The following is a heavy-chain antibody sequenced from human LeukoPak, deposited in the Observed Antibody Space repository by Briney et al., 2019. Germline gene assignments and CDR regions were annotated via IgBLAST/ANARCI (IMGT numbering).Heavy chain of an antibody. V-gene: IGHV4-38-2*01. D-gene: IGHD2-15*01. Sequence: SETLSLTCAVSDYSITSGNYWGWIRQPPGEGLEWIATIYHSGSSYYNPSLKSRATISVVTSKNQFSLKVSSVTAADTAVYYCARLLSRSVNYFDYWGQGTLVTVSS. CDR3: ARLLSRSVNYFDY. J-gene: IGHJ4*02. CDR1: DYSITSGNY. CDR2: IYHSGSS.